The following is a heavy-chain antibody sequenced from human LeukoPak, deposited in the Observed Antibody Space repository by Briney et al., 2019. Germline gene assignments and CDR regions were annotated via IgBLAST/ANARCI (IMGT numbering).Heavy chain of an antibody. Sequence: ASVKVSCKASGYTFTSYGISWVRQAPGQGLEWMGWISAYNGNTNYAQKLQGRVTMTTDTSTSTAYMELRSLRSDDTAVYYCARDRGIQLWTYCYYGMDVWGQGTTVTVSS. D-gene: IGHD5-18*01. CDR1: GYTFTSYG. CDR2: ISAYNGNT. J-gene: IGHJ6*02. V-gene: IGHV1-18*01. CDR3: ARDRGIQLWTYCYYGMDV.